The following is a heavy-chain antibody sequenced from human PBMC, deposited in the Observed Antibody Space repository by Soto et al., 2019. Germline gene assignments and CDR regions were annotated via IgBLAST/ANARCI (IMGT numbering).Heavy chain of an antibody. CDR3: ARAAPYSSGWYYFDY. V-gene: IGHV4-31*11. CDR2: IHYTGNT. CDR1: GGSISSGGYY. Sequence: PSETLSLTCAVSGGSISSGGYYWSWIRQHPGKGLEWIGCIHYTGNTYYNPSLNSRITLSVDTSKNQVSLKLSAVTAADTAVYFCARAAPYSSGWYYFDYWGQGTLVTVSS. D-gene: IGHD6-19*01. J-gene: IGHJ4*02.